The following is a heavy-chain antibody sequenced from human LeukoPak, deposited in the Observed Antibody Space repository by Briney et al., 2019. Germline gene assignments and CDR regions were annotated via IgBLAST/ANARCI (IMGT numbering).Heavy chain of an antibody. CDR1: GFTFSNYD. CDR2: IKSKTDGGTT. J-gene: IGHJ4*02. Sequence: PGGSLRLSCAASGFTFSNYDMHWVRQAPGKGLEWVGRIKSKTDGGTTDYAAPVKGRFTISRDDSKNTLYLQMNSLKTEDTAVYYCTTEWDSSGWYPNLSFDYWGQGTLVTVSS. CDR3: TTEWDSSGWYPNLSFDY. D-gene: IGHD6-19*01. V-gene: IGHV3-15*01.